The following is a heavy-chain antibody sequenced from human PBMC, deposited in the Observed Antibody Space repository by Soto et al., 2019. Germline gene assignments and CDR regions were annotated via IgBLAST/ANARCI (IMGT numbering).Heavy chain of an antibody. CDR1: GFTFSSYA. CDR2: ISGSGGST. D-gene: IGHD2-2*01. Sequence: PGGSLRLSCAASGFTFSSYAMSWVRQAPGKGLEWVSAISGSGGSTYYADSVKGRFTISRDNSKNTLYLQMNSLRAEDTAVYYCAKSPVTERAISYYYYCMDVWGQGTTVTVSS. J-gene: IGHJ6*02. CDR3: AKSPVTERAISYYYYCMDV. V-gene: IGHV3-23*01.